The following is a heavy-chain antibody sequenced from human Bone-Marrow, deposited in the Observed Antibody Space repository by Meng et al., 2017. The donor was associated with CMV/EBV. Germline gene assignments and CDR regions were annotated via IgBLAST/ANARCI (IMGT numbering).Heavy chain of an antibody. CDR1: GFTFSNYA. D-gene: IGHD1-26*01. CDR2: IKQDGSEK. Sequence: GESLKISCAASGFTFSNYAMSWVRQAPGKGLEWVANIKQDGSEKYYVDSVKGRFTISRDNAKNSLYLQMNSLSAEDTALYHCVQLKGATIADTFDIWGQGTMVTVSS. V-gene: IGHV3-7*03. CDR3: VQLKGATIADTFDI. J-gene: IGHJ3*02.